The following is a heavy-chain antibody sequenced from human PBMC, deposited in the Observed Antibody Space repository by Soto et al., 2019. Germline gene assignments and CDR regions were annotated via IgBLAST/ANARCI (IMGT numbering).Heavy chain of an antibody. J-gene: IGHJ6*02. CDR3: ACVAPTIFGSQFHHNLVDV. D-gene: IGHD3-3*01. CDR1: GFKFSDYH. Sequence: QVQLVQSGGGLVKPGGSLRLSCAASGFKFSDYHMSWIRQAQGKGLEWISYISSSGSYTTYTDSVKGRFTISRDNARSSLYLQMDSLRGEDTAVYYCACVAPTIFGSQFHHNLVDVWGQGTTVTV. CDR2: ISSSGSYT. V-gene: IGHV3-11*06.